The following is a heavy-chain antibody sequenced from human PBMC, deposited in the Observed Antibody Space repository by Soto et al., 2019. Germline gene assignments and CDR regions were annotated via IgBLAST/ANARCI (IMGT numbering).Heavy chain of an antibody. V-gene: IGHV2-5*01. CDR1: GFSLSTSGVG. CDR3: AHGHGLLRGDWYFDL. Sequence: SGPTLVNPTQTLTLTCTFSGFSLSTSGVGVGWIRQPPGKALEWLALIYWNDDKRYSPSLKSRLTITKDTSKNQVVLTMTNMDPVDTATYYCAHGHGLLRGDWYFDLWGRGTLVTVSS. J-gene: IGHJ2*01. CDR2: IYWNDDK. D-gene: IGHD3-22*01.